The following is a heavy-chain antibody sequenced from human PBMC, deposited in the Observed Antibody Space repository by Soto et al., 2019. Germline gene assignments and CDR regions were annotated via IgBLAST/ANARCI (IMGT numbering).Heavy chain of an antibody. V-gene: IGHV4-34*01. J-gene: IGHJ4*02. Sequence: SLTCSVYGGSFSGYYWSWIRQPPVKGLEWIGEINHSGSTNYNPSLKSRVTISVDTSKNQFSLKLSSVTAADTAVYYCARKFGQWLVPGYYFEYWGQGTLVTVSP. CDR3: ARKFGQWLVPGYYFEY. D-gene: IGHD6-19*01. CDR1: GGSFSGYY. CDR2: INHSGST.